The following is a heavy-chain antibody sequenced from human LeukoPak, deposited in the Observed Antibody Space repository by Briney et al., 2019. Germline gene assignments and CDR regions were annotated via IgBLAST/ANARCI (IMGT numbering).Heavy chain of an antibody. CDR1: NGSISSYF. D-gene: IGHD3-22*01. CDR2: IYYSGST. CDR3: ARGGMRYYDSSGHDY. J-gene: IGHJ4*02. V-gene: IGHV4-59*01. Sequence: KPSETLSLTCSVSNGSISSYFWNWIRLPPGKGLEWIGYIYYSGSTNYNPSLKSRVTISLDTSKNQFSLKVSSVTAADTAVYYSARGGMRYYDSSGHDYWGQGTLVTVSS.